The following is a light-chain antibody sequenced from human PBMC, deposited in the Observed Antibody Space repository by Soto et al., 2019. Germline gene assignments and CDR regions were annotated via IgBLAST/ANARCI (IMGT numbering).Light chain of an antibody. J-gene: IGLJ3*02. CDR3: QTADNSGTFLL. CDR2: KDN. V-gene: IGLV3-25*02. CDR1: PLTRQY. Sequence: SYELTQPPSMSVSPGQTARITCSGDPLTRQYVYWYQQKPGQAPLLVIYKDNERLSGIPERFSGSTSGTTGTLTISGVRAEDEADYYCQTADNSGTFLLFAGGTKLTVL.